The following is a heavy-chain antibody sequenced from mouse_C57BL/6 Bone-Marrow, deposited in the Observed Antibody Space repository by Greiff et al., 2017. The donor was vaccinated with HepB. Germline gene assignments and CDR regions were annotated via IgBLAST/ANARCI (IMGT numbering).Heavy chain of an antibody. Sequence: VQLQQSGAELVKPGASVKISCKASGYAFSSYWMNWVKQRPGKGLEWIGQIYPGDGDTNYNGKFKGKATLTADKSSSTAYMQLSSLTSEDSAVYFCARGSKLVWYFDVWGTGTTVTVSS. CDR3: ARGSKLVWYFDV. J-gene: IGHJ1*03. CDR1: GYAFSSYW. V-gene: IGHV1-80*01. CDR2: IYPGDGDT. D-gene: IGHD4-1*01.